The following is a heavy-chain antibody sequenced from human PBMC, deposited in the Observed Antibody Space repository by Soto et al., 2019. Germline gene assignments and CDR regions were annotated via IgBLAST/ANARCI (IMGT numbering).Heavy chain of an antibody. CDR2: INPNSGGT. CDR1: GYTFTGYY. V-gene: IGHV1-2*04. J-gene: IGHJ3*02. D-gene: IGHD3-16*01. Sequence: GASVKVSCKASGYTFTGYYMHWVRQAPGQGLEWMGWINPNSGGTNYAQKFQGWVTMTRDTSISTAYMELSRLRSDDTAVYYCARDHRRFVSRHGAFDIWCQGTMVTVSS. CDR3: ARDHRRFVSRHGAFDI.